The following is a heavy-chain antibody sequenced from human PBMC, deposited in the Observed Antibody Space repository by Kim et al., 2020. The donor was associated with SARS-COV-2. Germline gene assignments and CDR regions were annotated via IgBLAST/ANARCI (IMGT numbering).Heavy chain of an antibody. CDR3: AREDPGGWGAFDF. J-gene: IGHJ3*01. V-gene: IGHV3-13*04. D-gene: IGHD1-26*01. Sequence: GGSLRLSCAASEFSLTNYEMHWVRQATGRGLEWVSSIGPPGNTYYADSVKGRFTISRENAKTSFYLQMDSLTAGDTAIYYCAREDPGGWGAFDFGGQGTMVTVSP. CDR2: IGPPGNT. CDR1: EFSLTNYE.